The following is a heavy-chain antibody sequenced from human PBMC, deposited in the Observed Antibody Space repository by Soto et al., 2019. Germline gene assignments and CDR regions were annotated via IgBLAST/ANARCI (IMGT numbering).Heavy chain of an antibody. D-gene: IGHD4-17*01. J-gene: IGHJ4*02. CDR3: ARHESTVTPTGVYDY. V-gene: IGHV5-51*01. CDR1: GYSFTSYW. CDR2: IYPGDSDT. Sequence: GESLKISCKGSGYSFTSYWIGWVRQMPGKGLEWMGIIYPGDSDTRYSPSFQGQVTISADKSISTAYLQWSSLKASDTAMYYCARHESTVTPTGVYDYRGEGTLVTDSS.